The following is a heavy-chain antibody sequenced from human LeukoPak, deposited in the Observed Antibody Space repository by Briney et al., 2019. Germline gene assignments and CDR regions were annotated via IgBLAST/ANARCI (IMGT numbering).Heavy chain of an antibody. CDR2: ISTDGNTA. J-gene: IGHJ4*02. V-gene: IGHV3-74*01. CDR1: GFTFSSYE. D-gene: IGHD2-15*01. CDR3: TTLHIVDY. Sequence: PGGSLRLSCAASGFTFSSYEFNWVRQAPGKGLVWVSRISTDGNTATYADSVKGRFSISRDNAKNTLYLQMNRLRAEDTAVYYCTTLHIVDYWAQGTLVTVSS.